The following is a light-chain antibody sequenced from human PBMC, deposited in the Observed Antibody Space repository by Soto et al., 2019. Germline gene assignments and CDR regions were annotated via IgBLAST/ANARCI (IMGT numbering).Light chain of an antibody. CDR2: DAS. CDR3: QQRSTWPIT. J-gene: IGKJ5*01. V-gene: IGKV3-11*01. CDR1: QSVSSY. Sequence: EIVLTQSPATLSLSPGERATLSCRASQSVSSYLAWYQQKPGQAPRLLIHDASDRATGIPARFSGSGSGTDFTLTISSLEPEEFAVYYCQQRSTWPITFGQGTRLEI.